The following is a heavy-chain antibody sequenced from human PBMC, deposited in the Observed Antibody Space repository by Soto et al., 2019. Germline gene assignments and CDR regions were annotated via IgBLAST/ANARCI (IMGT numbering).Heavy chain of an antibody. Sequence: QVQLVQSGAEVKKPGSSVKVSCKASGGNFTNYGISWVRQAPGQGLDWMGGIIPIFGTANYAHKFQGRITITADESTSTAYLGLSSLGSEDTAVYYCARGGSIAALYWYFDLWGRGTLVTVSS. V-gene: IGHV1-69*01. CDR2: IIPIFGTA. CDR1: GGNFTNYG. J-gene: IGHJ2*01. D-gene: IGHD6-6*01. CDR3: ARGGSIAALYWYFDL.